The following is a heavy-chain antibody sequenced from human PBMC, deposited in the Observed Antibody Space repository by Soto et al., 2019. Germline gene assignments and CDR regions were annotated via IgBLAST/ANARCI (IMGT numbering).Heavy chain of an antibody. D-gene: IGHD3-22*01. CDR1: GYTFTGYY. Sequence: QVQLVQSGAEVKKPGASVKVSCKASGYTFTGYYMHWVRQAPGQGLEWMGWINPNSGGTNYAQKFQGWVTMTRDTSISTAYMELSRLRSDDTAVYYCARGTAIVVVITYNWCDPWGQGTLVTVSS. V-gene: IGHV1-2*04. CDR2: INPNSGGT. J-gene: IGHJ5*02. CDR3: ARGTAIVVVITYNWCDP.